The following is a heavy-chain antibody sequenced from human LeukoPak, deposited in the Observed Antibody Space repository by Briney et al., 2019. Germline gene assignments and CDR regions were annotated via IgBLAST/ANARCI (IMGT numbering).Heavy chain of an antibody. CDR2: IIPIFGTA. CDR1: GGTFSSYA. Sequence: SVKVSCKASGGTFSSYAISWERQAPGQGLEWMGGIIPIFGTANYAQKFQGRVTITADESTSTAYMELSSLRSEDTAVYYCARDGTIFGVVTIRNWFDPWGQGTLVTVSS. D-gene: IGHD3-3*01. CDR3: ARDGTIFGVVTIRNWFDP. J-gene: IGHJ5*02. V-gene: IGHV1-69*13.